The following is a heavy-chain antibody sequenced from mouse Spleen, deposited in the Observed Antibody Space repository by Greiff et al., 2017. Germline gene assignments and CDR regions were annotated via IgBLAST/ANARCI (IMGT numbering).Heavy chain of an antibody. J-gene: IGHJ1*01. D-gene: IGHD3-1*01. CDR3: ARGGFYWYFDV. V-gene: IGHV1-64*01. CDR2: IHPNSGST. Sequence: QVQLQQPGAELVKPGASVKLSCKASGYTFTSYWMHWVKQRPGRGLEWIGMIHPNSGSTNYNEKFKSKATLTVDKSSSTAYMQLSSLTSEDSAVYYCARGGFYWYFDVWGAGTTVTVSS. CDR1: GYTFTSYW.